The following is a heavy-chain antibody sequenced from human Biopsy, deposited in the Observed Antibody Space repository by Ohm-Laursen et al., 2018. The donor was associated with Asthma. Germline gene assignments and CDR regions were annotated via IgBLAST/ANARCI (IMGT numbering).Heavy chain of an antibody. CDR2: ISFDGTNR. J-gene: IGHJ4*02. Sequence: SLRLSCAASGFSFSNYGMHWVRQAPGKGLDWVAVISFDGTNRNYTDSVRGRFTISRDNSRNTLHLEMNSLRAEDTAVYYCAKDVFPGWELRRGPDYWGQGTLVTVSS. V-gene: IGHV3-30*18. CDR1: GFSFSNYG. D-gene: IGHD1-26*01. CDR3: AKDVFPGWELRRGPDY.